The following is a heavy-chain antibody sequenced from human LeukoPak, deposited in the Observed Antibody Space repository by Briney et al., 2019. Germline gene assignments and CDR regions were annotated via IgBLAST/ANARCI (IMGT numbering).Heavy chain of an antibody. J-gene: IGHJ3*02. CDR2: MYHSGST. CDR1: GGSISSYY. CDR3: AREYYGDYVGDAFDI. D-gene: IGHD4-17*01. Sequence: SETLSLTCTVSGGSISSYYWNWIRQPPGKGLEWIGYMYHSGSTNYNPSLKSRVTMSVDTSKNQFSLRLTSVTAALTAVYFCAREYYGDYVGDAFDIWGQGTMVTVSS. V-gene: IGHV4-59*01.